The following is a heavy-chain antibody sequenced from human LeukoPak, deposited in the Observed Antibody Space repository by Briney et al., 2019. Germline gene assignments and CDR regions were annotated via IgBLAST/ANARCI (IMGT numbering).Heavy chain of an antibody. V-gene: IGHV4-39*07. D-gene: IGHD3-22*01. CDR1: GGSISSSSYY. CDR3: AVGHYYHSSGYLFDS. CDR2: IYYSGST. J-gene: IGHJ4*02. Sequence: NPSETLSLTCTVSGGSISSSSYYWGWIRQPPGKGLEWLGSIYYSGSTYYNPSLKSRITISVDTSKNQFSLKLSSVPAADTAVYYCAVGHYYHSSGYLFDSWGQGTLVTVSS.